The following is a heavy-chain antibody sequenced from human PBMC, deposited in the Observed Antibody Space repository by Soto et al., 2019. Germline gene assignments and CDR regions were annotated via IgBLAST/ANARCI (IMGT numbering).Heavy chain of an antibody. CDR3: AKAPNYDFWSPKSWSYYYGMDV. D-gene: IGHD3-3*01. CDR1: GFTFSSYG. CDR2: ISYDGSNK. Sequence: QLGGSLRLSCAASGFTFSSYGMHWVRQAPGKGLEWVAVISYDGSNKYYADSVKGRFTISRDNSKNTLYLQMNSLRAEDTAVYYCAKAPNYDFWSPKSWSYYYGMDVWGQGTTVTVSS. V-gene: IGHV3-30*18. J-gene: IGHJ6*02.